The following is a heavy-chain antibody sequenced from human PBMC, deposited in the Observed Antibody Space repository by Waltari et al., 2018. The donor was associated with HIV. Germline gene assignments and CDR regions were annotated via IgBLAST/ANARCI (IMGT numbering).Heavy chain of an antibody. D-gene: IGHD3-10*01. Sequence: QVQLVQSGAEVRTPGSSVQVSCGASGLTFRSYSIQWVRRAPGQGLECMGRITPMGEKAISAQKVQGRLTITADKVTTTAYMELNNLRSDDTAVYYCASARETMGVDLAFWGQGTLVAVSS. V-gene: IGHV1-69*02. CDR2: ITPMGEKA. CDR3: ASARETMGVDLAF. J-gene: IGHJ4*02. CDR1: GLTFRSYS.